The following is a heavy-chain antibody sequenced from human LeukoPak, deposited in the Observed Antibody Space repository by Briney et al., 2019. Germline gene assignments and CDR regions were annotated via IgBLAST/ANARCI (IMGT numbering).Heavy chain of an antibody. CDR1: GFTFSSYS. D-gene: IGHD1-26*01. Sequence: GGSLRLSCAASGFTFSSYSMNWVRQAPGKGLEWVSYISSSSSTIYYADSVKGRFTISGDNAKNSLYLQMNSLRAEDTAVYYCARSGDYLDYWGQGTLVTVSS. V-gene: IGHV3-48*01. J-gene: IGHJ4*02. CDR2: ISSSSSTI. CDR3: ARSGDYLDY.